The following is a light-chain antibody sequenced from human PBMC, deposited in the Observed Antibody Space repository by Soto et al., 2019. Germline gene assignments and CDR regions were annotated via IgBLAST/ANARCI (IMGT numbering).Light chain of an antibody. Sequence: QSALTQPASVSGSPGQSITISCTGTSSDVGFSNYVFWFQQHPGKAPKLMISDVSNRPSGVSNRFSGSRSGNTASLTISGLQAEDEDDYYCSSFTSSNTDVFGTGTKVTVL. V-gene: IGLV2-14*01. J-gene: IGLJ1*01. CDR3: SSFTSSNTDV. CDR2: DVS. CDR1: SSDVGFSNY.